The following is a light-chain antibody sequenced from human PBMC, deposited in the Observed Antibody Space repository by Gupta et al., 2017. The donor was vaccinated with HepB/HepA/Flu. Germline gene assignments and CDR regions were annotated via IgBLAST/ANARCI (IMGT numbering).Light chain of an antibody. V-gene: IGLV2-8*01. CDR3: CSYAGIKTYV. Sequence: QAALTQPPSASGSPGPSVTISCTGTSSDVGAYNYVSWYQQHPGKAPKLLIYEVTKRPAGVPDRFSGSKSGNTASLTVSGLRAEDEADYYCCSYAGIKTYVFGIGTKVTVL. CDR1: SSDVGAYNY. CDR2: EVT. J-gene: IGLJ1*01.